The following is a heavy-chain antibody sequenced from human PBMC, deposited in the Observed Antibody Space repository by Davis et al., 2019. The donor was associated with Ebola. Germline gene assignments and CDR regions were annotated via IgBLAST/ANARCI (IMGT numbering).Heavy chain of an antibody. CDR1: GFTFTRYS. CDR3: ARAGVNSYDSSGYYYDY. CDR2: ISSSSSTI. Sequence: PGGSLRLSCAAPGFTFTRYSMNLVRQAPGKGLEGGSYISSSSSTIYYADSVKGRFTISRDNAKNSLYLQMNSLRDEDTAVYFCARAGVNSYDSSGYYYDYWGQGTLVTVSS. V-gene: IGHV3-48*02. D-gene: IGHD3-22*01. J-gene: IGHJ4*02.